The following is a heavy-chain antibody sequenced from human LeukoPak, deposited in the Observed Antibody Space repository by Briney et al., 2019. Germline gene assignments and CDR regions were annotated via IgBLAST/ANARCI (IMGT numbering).Heavy chain of an antibody. CDR3: AIGGRDPLEY. Sequence: GGSLRLSCAASGFTFSSYAMTWVRQAPGKGLERVSAISGGGGTTHYADSVKGRFTISRDNSKNALYLQMNSLRAEDTAVYYCAIGGRDPLEYWGQGTLVTVSS. J-gene: IGHJ4*02. D-gene: IGHD2-21*02. CDR2: ISGGGGTT. CDR1: GFTFSSYA. V-gene: IGHV3-23*01.